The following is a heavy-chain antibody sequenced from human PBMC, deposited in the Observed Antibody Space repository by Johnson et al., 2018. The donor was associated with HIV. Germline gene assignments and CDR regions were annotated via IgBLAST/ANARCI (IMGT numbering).Heavy chain of an antibody. V-gene: IGHV3-30*18. CDR2: ISYNGSNK. Sequence: ESGGGVVQPGRSLRLSCAASGFTFSSYGMHWVRQAPGKGLEWVAVISYNGSNKYYADSVKGRFTISRDNAKNTLYVQMNSLRAEDTAVYYCAKSTQANILRESGPYGAFDIWGQGTMVTVSS. CDR3: AKSTQANILRESGPYGAFDI. CDR1: GFTFSSYG. D-gene: IGHD3-10*01. J-gene: IGHJ3*02.